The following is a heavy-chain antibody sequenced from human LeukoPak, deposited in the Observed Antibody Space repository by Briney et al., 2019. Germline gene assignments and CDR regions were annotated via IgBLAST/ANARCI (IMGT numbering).Heavy chain of an antibody. V-gene: IGHV1-69*04. J-gene: IGHJ6*02. CDR2: IIPIFGIA. D-gene: IGHD1-20*01. CDR1: GGTFSSYA. CDR3: ARAPSHSGYNWNDAGYYYGMDV. Sequence: SVKVSCKASGGTFSSYAISWVRQAPGQGLEWMGRIIPIFGIANYAQKFQGRVTITADKSTSTAYMELSSLRSEDTAVYYCARAPSHSGYNWNDAGYYYGMDVWGQGTTVTVSS.